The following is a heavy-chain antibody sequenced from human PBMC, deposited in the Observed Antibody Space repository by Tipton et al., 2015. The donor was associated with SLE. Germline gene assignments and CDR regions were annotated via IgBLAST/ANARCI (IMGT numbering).Heavy chain of an antibody. V-gene: IGHV3-7*01. CDR2: IKQDGSEK. D-gene: IGHD3-10*01. Sequence: SLRLSCAASGFTFSSYWMSWVRQAPGKGLEWVANIKQDGSEKYYVDSVKGRFTISRDNAKNSLYLQMNSLRVEDTAVYYCARGDPHYYGSGSPLYYWGQGTLVTVSS. CDR1: GFTFSSYW. J-gene: IGHJ4*02. CDR3: ARGDPHYYGSGSPLYY.